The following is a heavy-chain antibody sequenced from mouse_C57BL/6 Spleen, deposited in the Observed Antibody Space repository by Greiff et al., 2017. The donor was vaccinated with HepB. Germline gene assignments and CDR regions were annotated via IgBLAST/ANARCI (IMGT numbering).Heavy chain of an antibody. D-gene: IGHD2-3*01. J-gene: IGHJ4*01. CDR1: GYTFTSYW. Sequence: QVQLKQPGAELVKPGASVKLSCKASGYTFTSYWMHWVKQRPGQGLEWIGMIHPNSGSTNYNEKFKSKATLTVDKSSSTAYMQLSSLTSEDSAVYYCARFTVYDGYYDDAMDYWGQGTSVTVSS. V-gene: IGHV1-64*01. CDR2: IHPNSGST. CDR3: ARFTVYDGYYDDAMDY.